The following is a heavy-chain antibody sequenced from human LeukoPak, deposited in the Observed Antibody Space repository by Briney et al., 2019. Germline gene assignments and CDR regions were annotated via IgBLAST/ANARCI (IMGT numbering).Heavy chain of an antibody. D-gene: IGHD6-13*01. CDR1: GFTFSSRDW. J-gene: IGHJ6*03. Sequence: GGSLRLSCVASGFTFSSRDWMTWVRQAPGKGLEWVANIKQDGSEKNYVDSVKGRFTISRDNAKNSVDLQMNSLRVEDTAVYYCARVAAAGTGMFVNFYYSMGIWGKGTTVTISS. CDR3: ARVAAAGTGMFVNFYYSMGI. V-gene: IGHV3-7*01. CDR2: IKQDGSEK.